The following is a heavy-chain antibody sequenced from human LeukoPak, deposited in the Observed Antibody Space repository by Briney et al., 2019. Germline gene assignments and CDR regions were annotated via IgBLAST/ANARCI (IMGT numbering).Heavy chain of an antibody. V-gene: IGHV3-21*01. CDR2: ISSSSSYR. D-gene: IGHD3-22*01. CDR1: GFTFSSYS. Sequence: GGSLRLSCAASGFTFSSYSMNWVRQAPGRGLEWVSSISSSSSYRYFADSVKGRLTISRDNAKNSLYLQMNSLRAEDTAVYYCARGKGHYYDSSGYHYWGQGTLVTVSS. J-gene: IGHJ4*02. CDR3: ARGKGHYYDSSGYHY.